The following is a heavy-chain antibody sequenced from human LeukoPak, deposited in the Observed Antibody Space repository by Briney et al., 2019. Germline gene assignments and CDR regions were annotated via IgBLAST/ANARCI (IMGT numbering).Heavy chain of an antibody. Sequence: SVKVSCKASGGTFSSYTISWVRQAPGQGLEWMGRIIPILGIANYAQKFQGRATITADKSTSTAYMELSSLRSEDTAVYYCASSHCGGDCFSGGAFDIWGQGTMVTVSS. D-gene: IGHD2-21*01. CDR3: ASSHCGGDCFSGGAFDI. J-gene: IGHJ3*02. CDR2: IIPILGIA. V-gene: IGHV1-69*02. CDR1: GGTFSSYT.